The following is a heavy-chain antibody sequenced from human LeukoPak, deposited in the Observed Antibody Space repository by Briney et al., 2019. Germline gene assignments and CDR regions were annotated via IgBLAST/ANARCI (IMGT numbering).Heavy chain of an antibody. D-gene: IGHD3-22*01. CDR2: IYTSGST. Sequence: SETLSLTCTVSGASINDYYWSWIRQPPGKGLEWIGYIYTSGSTNYNPSLKSRVTISVDTSKNQFSLKLSSVTAADTAVYYCAREIVVVKGWFDPWGQGTLVTVSS. V-gene: IGHV4-4*09. CDR1: GASINDYY. J-gene: IGHJ5*02. CDR3: AREIVVVKGWFDP.